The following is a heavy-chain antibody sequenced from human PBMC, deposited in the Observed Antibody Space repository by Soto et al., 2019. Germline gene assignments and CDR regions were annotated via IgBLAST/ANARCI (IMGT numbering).Heavy chain of an antibody. CDR2: IGGGDDDR. J-gene: IGHJ3*02. CDR1: GFTFSTYA. CDR3: VKDGVSYKSMWDAFDI. Sequence: EVQLVESGGGLVQPGGSLRLSCAASGFTFSTYAMSWVRQAPGKGLQWVSSIGGGDDDRYYADSVKGRFTISRDNSKSTVSLQMNSLRAEDTAIYYCVKDGVSYKSMWDAFDIWGRGTMVTVSS. V-gene: IGHV3-23*04. D-gene: IGHD1-26*01.